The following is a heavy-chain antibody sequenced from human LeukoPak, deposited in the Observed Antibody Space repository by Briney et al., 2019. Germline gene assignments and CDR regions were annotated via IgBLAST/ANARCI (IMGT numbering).Heavy chain of an antibody. CDR2: INPSGGST. Sequence: ASVKVSCKASGHTFTSYYMHWVRQAPGQGLEWMGIINPSGGSTSYAQKFQGRVTMTRDTSTSTVYMELSSLRSEDTAVYYCASPGEKDYYFDYWGQGTLVTVSS. V-gene: IGHV1-46*01. CDR3: ASPGEKDYYFDY. J-gene: IGHJ4*02. CDR1: GHTFTSYY. D-gene: IGHD3-16*01.